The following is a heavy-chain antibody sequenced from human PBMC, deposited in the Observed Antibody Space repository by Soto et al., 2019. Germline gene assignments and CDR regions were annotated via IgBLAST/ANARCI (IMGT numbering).Heavy chain of an antibody. J-gene: IGHJ4*02. CDR1: GFTFSTYA. D-gene: IGHD2-15*01. V-gene: IGHV3-23*01. CDR3: AKENQLGYCSGGSCYEGY. CDR2: ISDSGGST. Sequence: EVQLLESGGGLVQPGGSLRLSCAASGFTFSTYAMSWVRQAPGKGLEWVSAISDSGGSTYYTDSVKGRFTISRDNAKSTLYLQMNSLRAEDTAVYYCAKENQLGYCSGGSCYEGYWGQGTLGTVSS.